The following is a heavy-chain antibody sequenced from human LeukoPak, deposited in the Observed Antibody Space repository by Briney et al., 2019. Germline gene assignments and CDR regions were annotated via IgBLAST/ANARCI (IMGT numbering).Heavy chain of an antibody. V-gene: IGHV3-30*19. CDR2: ISYDGNNK. D-gene: IGHD3-16*01. CDR3: AREDWGKHHFDY. J-gene: IGHJ4*02. CDR1: GFTFSSYG. Sequence: PRRSLRLSCAASGFTFSSYGMHWVRQAPGKGLEWVAVISYDGNNKYYADSVKGRFTISRDNSKNTLHLQVNSLRVEDTAVYYCAREDWGKHHFDYWGQGTLVTVSS.